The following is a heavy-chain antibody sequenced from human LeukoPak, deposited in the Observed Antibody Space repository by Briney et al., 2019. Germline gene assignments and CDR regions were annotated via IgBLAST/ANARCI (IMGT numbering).Heavy chain of an antibody. D-gene: IGHD3-3*01. V-gene: IGHV3-21*04. Sequence: GGSLRLSCAASGFTFSRYSMNWVRQAPGKGLEWVSSISISSSHIYYADSVKGRFTISRDNSKNTLYLQMNSLRAEDTAVYYCAKPPALYYDFWSGYYKASYYFDYWGQGTLVTVSS. CDR1: GFTFSRYS. J-gene: IGHJ4*02. CDR3: AKPPALYYDFWSGYYKASYYFDY. CDR2: ISISSSHI.